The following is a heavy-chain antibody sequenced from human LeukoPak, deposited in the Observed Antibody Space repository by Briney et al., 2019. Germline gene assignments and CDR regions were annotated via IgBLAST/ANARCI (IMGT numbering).Heavy chain of an antibody. D-gene: IGHD3/OR15-3a*01. CDR2: IYYSGST. CDR3: ARHDFGATRDY. Sequence: PSETLSLTCTVSGASISGHYWSWIRQPPGKGLEWIGYIYYSGSTNYNPSLKSRVTISVDTSKSQFSLKVNSVTAADTAVYYCARHDFGATRDYWGQGTLVTVSS. J-gene: IGHJ4*02. CDR1: GASISGHY. V-gene: IGHV4-59*11.